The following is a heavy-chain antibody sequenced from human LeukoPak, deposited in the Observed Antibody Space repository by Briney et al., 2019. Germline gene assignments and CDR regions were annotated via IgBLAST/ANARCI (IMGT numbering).Heavy chain of an antibody. D-gene: IGHD5-18*01. CDR2: IYYSGST. CDR1: GGSITSSSDF. CDR3: VRRGYSYGLGYFDY. Sequence: PSETLSLTCTVSGGSITSSSDFWGWIRQPPGKGLEWIGGIYYSGSTYYNPSLRSRVTISVDTSKNQFSLKLSSVTAADTAVYCCVRRGYSYGLGYFDYWGQGTLVTVSS. V-gene: IGHV4-39*01. J-gene: IGHJ4*02.